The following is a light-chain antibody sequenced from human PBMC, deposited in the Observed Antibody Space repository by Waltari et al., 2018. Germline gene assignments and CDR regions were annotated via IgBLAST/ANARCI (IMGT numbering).Light chain of an antibody. CDR3: QESYSTLYT. CDR1: QSIYTH. J-gene: IGKJ2*01. Sequence: DIQLTQSPSSLSASVGDRVTITCRASQSIYTHLNFYQQKPGKAPQLLIYGASTLQSGVPSRFSGSGSGAEFTLTISSLQPEDIATFSCQESYSTLYTFGQGTKVEIK. V-gene: IGKV1-39*01. CDR2: GAS.